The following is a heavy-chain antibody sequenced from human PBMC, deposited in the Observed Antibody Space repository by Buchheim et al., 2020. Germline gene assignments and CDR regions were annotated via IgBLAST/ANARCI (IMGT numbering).Heavy chain of an antibody. J-gene: IGHJ4*02. CDR1: GGSIGSSSYY. CDR3: ARDTYAYAWFFY. CDR2: ISHGGNT. D-gene: IGHD2-2*01. V-gene: IGHV4-39*07. Sequence: QLQLQESGPGLVKPSETLSLTCTVFGGSIGSSSYYWGWVLQPPGKGLGGFGSISHGGNTYYNPSLKSRVTLSVDPFTPPLSLRMGSVTAADTAVYYCARDTYAYAWFFYWGQGTL.